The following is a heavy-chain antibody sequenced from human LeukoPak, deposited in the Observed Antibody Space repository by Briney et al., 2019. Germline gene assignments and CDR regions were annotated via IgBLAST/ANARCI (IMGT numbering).Heavy chain of an antibody. D-gene: IGHD3-3*01. V-gene: IGHV1-18*01. CDR1: GYTFTSYG. CDR3: ARGSPIWEIFGVVNPYYYMDV. Sequence: ASVKVSCKASGYTFTSYGISWVRQAPGQGLEWMGWISAYNGNTNYAQKLQGRVTMTTDTSTSTAYMELRSLRSDDTAVYYCARGSPIWEIFGVVNPYYYMDVWGKGTTVTVSS. CDR2: ISAYNGNT. J-gene: IGHJ6*03.